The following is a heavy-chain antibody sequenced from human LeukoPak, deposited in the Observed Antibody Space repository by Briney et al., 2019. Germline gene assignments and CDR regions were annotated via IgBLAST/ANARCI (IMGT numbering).Heavy chain of an antibody. CDR1: GFTFSSYR. CDR2: ISSSSSDI. D-gene: IGHD6-6*01. CDR3: ARGSWYTSSSRYMDV. J-gene: IGHJ6*03. Sequence: PGGSLRLSCASSGFTFSSYRMNWVRQAPGKGLEWVSSISSSSSDIYYADSVKGRFTISRGNAKNSLYLQMNSLRAEDTAVYYCARGSWYTSSSRYMDVWGKGTTVTVSS. V-gene: IGHV3-21*01.